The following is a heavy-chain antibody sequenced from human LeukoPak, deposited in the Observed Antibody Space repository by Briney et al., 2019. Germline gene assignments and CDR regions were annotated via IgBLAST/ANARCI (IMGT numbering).Heavy chain of an antibody. J-gene: IGHJ4*02. CDR3: ASFYFDWLLGNYFDY. CDR1: GGSISSRSYY. D-gene: IGHD3-9*01. Sequence: PSETLSLTCTVSGGSISSRSYYWGWIRQPPGKGLEWIGNIYYSGSTYYHPSLKSRVTISVDTSKNQFSLKLSSVTAADTAVYYCASFYFDWLLGNYFDYWGRGTLVTVSS. CDR2: IYYSGST. V-gene: IGHV4-39*07.